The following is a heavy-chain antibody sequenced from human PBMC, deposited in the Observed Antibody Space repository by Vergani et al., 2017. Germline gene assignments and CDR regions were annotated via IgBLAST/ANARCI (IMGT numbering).Heavy chain of an antibody. Sequence: QVQLQASGPGLVKPSETLSLTCTVSGGSISSYYWSWIRQPPGTGLEWNGYIYYSGSTNYNPALKCRVTIAGDTSKNQFSLKLSSVTAADTAVYYCASGSIGWEVGWFEPWCQGTLVTVAS. J-gene: IGHJ5*02. CDR3: ASGSIGWEVGWFEP. V-gene: IGHV4-59*01. CDR2: IYYSGST. CDR1: GGSISSYY. D-gene: IGHD6-19*01.